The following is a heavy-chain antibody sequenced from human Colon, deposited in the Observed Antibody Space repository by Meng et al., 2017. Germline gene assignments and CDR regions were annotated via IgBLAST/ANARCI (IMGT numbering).Heavy chain of an antibody. V-gene: IGHV1-8*01. J-gene: IGHJ4*02. CDR3: ARVGGAYSPFDY. CDR2: MNPNSGNT. Sequence: QVQLVQSGAEVKKPGASVKVSCKAVGYTFTTYDINWIRQATGQGLEWMGWMNPNSGNTDYAQKFQGRVTMTRNTSISTAYMELSSLRSEDTAVYYCARVGGAYSPFDYWGQGTLVTVSS. CDR1: GYTFTTYD. D-gene: IGHD1-26*01.